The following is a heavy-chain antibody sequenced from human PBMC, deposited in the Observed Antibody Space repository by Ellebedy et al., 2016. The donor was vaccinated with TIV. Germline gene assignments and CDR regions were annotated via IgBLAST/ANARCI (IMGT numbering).Heavy chain of an antibody. Sequence: GESLKISCAASGFTFSSCSMNWVRQAPGKGLEWVATIDFSGTGTYYADSVKGRFIISRDNTKNLVFLQMNSLGVEDTAVYYCARDGSEWSRDHWGQGTLVTVSS. CDR1: GFTFSSCS. CDR3: ARDGSEWSRDH. J-gene: IGHJ4*02. D-gene: IGHD3-3*01. CDR2: IDFSGTGT. V-gene: IGHV3-21*06.